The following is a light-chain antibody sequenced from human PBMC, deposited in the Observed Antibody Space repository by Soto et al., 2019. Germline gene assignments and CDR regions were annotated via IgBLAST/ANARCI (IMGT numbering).Light chain of an antibody. CDR2: GNN. CDR3: QSYDSSLSGWL. CDR1: SSNIGAGYD. V-gene: IGLV1-40*01. Sequence: QSVLTQPPSVSGAPGQRVTISCTGSSSNIGAGYDVHWYQQLPGTAPNLLIYGNNNRPSGVPDRFSGSKSGTSASLAITGLQAEDEADYYCQSYDSSLSGWLFGGGTKLTVL. J-gene: IGLJ3*02.